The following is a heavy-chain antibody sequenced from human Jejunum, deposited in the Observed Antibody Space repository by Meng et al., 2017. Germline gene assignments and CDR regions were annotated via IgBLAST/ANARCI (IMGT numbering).Heavy chain of an antibody. Sequence: GVSLKISCAASGFTFATYAMIWVRQSPGMGLEWVSSINGGGGYTYYADSVKGRFTISRDNSKNTHYLHMNRLSAEDTAVYYCAKSFSSGYDALDIWGQGTMVTVSS. V-gene: IGHV3-23*01. CDR2: INGGGGYT. CDR1: GFTFATYA. J-gene: IGHJ3*02. CDR3: AKSFSSGYDALDI. D-gene: IGHD3-3*01.